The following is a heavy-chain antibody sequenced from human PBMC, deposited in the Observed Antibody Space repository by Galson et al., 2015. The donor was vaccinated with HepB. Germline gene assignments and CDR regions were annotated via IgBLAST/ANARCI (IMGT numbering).Heavy chain of an antibody. D-gene: IGHD4-23*01. Sequence: SVKVSCKASGYTFINYGISWVRQAPGQGLEWMGWISTYSGNANYAQKVQGRVTMTTDTFTTTAYMELRSLRSDDTAVYYCVFLRGNDLNPPDHWGQGTLVTVSS. CDR2: ISTYSGNA. CDR3: VFLRGNDLNPPDH. CDR1: GYTFINYG. J-gene: IGHJ5*02. V-gene: IGHV1-18*01.